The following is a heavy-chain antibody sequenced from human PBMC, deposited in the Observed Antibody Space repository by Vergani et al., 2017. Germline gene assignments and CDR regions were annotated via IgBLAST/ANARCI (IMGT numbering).Heavy chain of an antibody. CDR1: GGSISSYY. CDR2: IYYSGST. J-gene: IGHJ6*02. V-gene: IGHV4-59*01. Sequence: QVQLQESGPGLVKPSETLSLTCTVSGGSISSYYWSWIRQPPGKGLEWIGYIYYSGSTNYNPSLKSRVTISVDTSKNQFSLKLSSVTAADTAVYYCARGEAGQWLVTYYYYGMDVWGQGTTVTVSS. D-gene: IGHD6-19*01. CDR3: ARGEAGQWLVTYYYYGMDV.